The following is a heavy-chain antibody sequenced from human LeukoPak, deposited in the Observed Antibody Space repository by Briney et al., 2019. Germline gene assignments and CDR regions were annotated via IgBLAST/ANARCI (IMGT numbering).Heavy chain of an antibody. D-gene: IGHD2-8*01. Sequence: GGSLRLSXAASGFTFSSYSMNWVRQAPGKGLEWVSSISSSSSYIYYADSVKGRFTISRDNAKNSLYLQMNSLRAEDTAVYYCARELMEMVYAIFDYWGPGTLVTVSS. CDR1: GFTFSSYS. CDR3: ARELMEMVYAIFDY. V-gene: IGHV3-21*01. J-gene: IGHJ4*02. CDR2: ISSSSSYI.